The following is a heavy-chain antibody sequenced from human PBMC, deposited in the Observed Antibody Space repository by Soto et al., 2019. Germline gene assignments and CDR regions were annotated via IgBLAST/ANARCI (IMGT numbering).Heavy chain of an antibody. V-gene: IGHV2-5*01. CDR1: GFSLSTSGVG. CDR3: AHHRDTATSDYGMDV. J-gene: IGHJ6*02. Sequence: QITLKESGPTLVKPTQTLTLTCTFSGFSLSTSGVGVGWIRQPPGKALEWLALSYWNDDKRYSPSLKSRLTITKYTTKNKVIITITTMDPVDTATYYCAHHRDTATSDYGMDVWGQGTTVTVSS. D-gene: IGHD5-18*01. CDR2: SYWNDDK.